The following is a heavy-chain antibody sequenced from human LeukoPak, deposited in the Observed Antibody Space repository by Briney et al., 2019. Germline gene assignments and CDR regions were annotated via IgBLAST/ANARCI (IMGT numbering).Heavy chain of an antibody. CDR2: IRYDGSNK. Sequence: GGSLRLSCAASGFTFISYGIHWVRQAPGKGLEWVAFIRYDGSNKYYADSVKGRFTISRDNSKNTVYLQMNSLRTEDTAVYYCAKGTPGDYWGQGTLVTVSS. J-gene: IGHJ4*02. CDR3: AKGTPGDY. CDR1: GFTFISYG. V-gene: IGHV3-30*02.